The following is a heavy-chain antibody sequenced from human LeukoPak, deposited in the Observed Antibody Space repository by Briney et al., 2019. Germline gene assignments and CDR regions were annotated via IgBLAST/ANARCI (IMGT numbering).Heavy chain of an antibody. CDR2: ISGSGGST. J-gene: IGHJ4*02. CDR3: AKDRRSNGD. Sequence: GESLRLSCAASVFIFSNFAMSWVRQAPGKGLEWVSAISGSGGSTYHADSVKGRFTISRDNSKNTLYLQMNSLRAEDTAVYYCAKDRRSNGDWGQGTLVTVSS. CDR1: VFIFSNFA. V-gene: IGHV3-23*01. D-gene: IGHD4-17*01.